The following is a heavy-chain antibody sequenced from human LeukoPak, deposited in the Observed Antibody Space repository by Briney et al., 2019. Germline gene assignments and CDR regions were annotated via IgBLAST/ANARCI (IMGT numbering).Heavy chain of an antibody. CDR3: AGGGSGYALNWFDP. V-gene: IGHV4-59*01. D-gene: IGHD5-12*01. Sequence: SETLSLTCTVSGGSIGSYYWSWIRQPPGKGLEWIGHISYSGSTNYNPSLKSRVTISVDTSKNQFSLKLSSVTAADTAAYYCAGGGSGYALNWFDPWGQGTLVTVSS. CDR2: ISYSGST. J-gene: IGHJ5*02. CDR1: GGSIGSYY.